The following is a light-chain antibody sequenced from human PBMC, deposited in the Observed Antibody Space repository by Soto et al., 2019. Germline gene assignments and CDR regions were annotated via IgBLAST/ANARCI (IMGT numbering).Light chain of an antibody. CDR3: QQYGSSPYT. V-gene: IGKV3-20*01. Sequence: EIVLTQSPGTLSLSPGERAILSCRASQSFTSNYLAWYRHQPGQAPRLLFYGASSRATGIPDRFSGSGSGTDFTLIISGLEPEDSAVYYCQQYGSSPYTFGQGTKLEIK. J-gene: IGKJ2*01. CDR1: QSFTSNY. CDR2: GAS.